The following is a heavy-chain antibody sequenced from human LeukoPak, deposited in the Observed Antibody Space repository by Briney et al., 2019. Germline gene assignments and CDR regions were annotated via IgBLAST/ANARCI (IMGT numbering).Heavy chain of an antibody. CDR3: ARDRPGRYCSTISCYSASPFVP. J-gene: IGHJ5*02. Sequence: AASVKVSCTASGYTFTSYGISWVRQAPGQGLEWMGWISANNGNTNYAQKLQGRVTMTTDTSTSTAYMELRSLRSDDTAVYYCARDRPGRYCSTISCYSASPFVPWGQGTLVTVSS. CDR2: ISANNGNT. CDR1: GYTFTSYG. D-gene: IGHD2-2*02. V-gene: IGHV1-18*01.